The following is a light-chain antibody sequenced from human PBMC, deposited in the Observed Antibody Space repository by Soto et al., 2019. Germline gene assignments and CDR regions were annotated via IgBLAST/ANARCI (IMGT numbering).Light chain of an antibody. V-gene: IGLV2-14*01. CDR3: SSYTSSSTVI. CDR2: DVS. J-gene: IGLJ2*01. CDR1: SSDVGGYNY. Sequence: QSALTQPAFVSGSPGQSITISCTGTSSDVGGYNYVSWYQQHPGKAPKVMIYDVSNRPSGFSNRFSGSKSGNTASLTISGLLAEDEADYYCSSYTSSSTVIFGGGTKLTVL.